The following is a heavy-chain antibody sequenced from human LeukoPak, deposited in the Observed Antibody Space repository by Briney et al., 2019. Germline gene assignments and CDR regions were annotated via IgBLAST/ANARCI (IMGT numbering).Heavy chain of an antibody. V-gene: IGHV4-31*03. J-gene: IGHJ4*02. D-gene: IGHD3-22*01. CDR3: ARATYYYDSSGYFGSNFIDY. CDR1: GGSISSGGYY. CDR2: IYYSGST. Sequence: SQTLSLTCTVSGGSISSGGYYWSWIRQHPGKGLEWIGYIYYSGSTYYNPSLKSRVTISVDTPKNQFSLKLSSVTAADTAVYYCARATYYYDSSGYFGSNFIDYWGQGTLVTVSS.